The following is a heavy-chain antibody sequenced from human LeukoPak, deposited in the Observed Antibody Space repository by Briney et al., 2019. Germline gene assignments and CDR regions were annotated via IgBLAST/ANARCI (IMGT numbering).Heavy chain of an antibody. V-gene: IGHV1-69*04. J-gene: IGHJ3*01. D-gene: IGHD5-18*01. CDR3: ARDQGDNSYGYYAIWYAFDV. CDR2: IVPILGIA. CDR1: GGTFNNYA. Sequence: SVKVSCKASGGTFNNYAISWVRQAPGQGLEWMGRIVPILGIANYAQEFQGRLIITADKATSSAYMDLSSLRSEDTAVYYCARDQGDNSYGYYAIWYAFDVWGQGTMVTVSS.